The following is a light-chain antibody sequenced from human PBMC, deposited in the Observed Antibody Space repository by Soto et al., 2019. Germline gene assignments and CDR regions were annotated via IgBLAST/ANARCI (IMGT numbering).Light chain of an antibody. J-gene: IGLJ3*02. V-gene: IGLV2-23*01. CDR2: EGN. Sequence: QSALTQPASVSGSPGQSITISCTGTSSDVGTYNLVSWYQHHPGKAPKLMIYEGNKRPSGVSYRFSGSKSGNTASLTISGLQADDEADYYCQSYDSTLRRVFGGGTKLTVL. CDR1: SSDVGTYNL. CDR3: QSYDSTLRRV.